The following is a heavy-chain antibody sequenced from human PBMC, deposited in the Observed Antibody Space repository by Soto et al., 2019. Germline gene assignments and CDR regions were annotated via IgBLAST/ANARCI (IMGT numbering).Heavy chain of an antibody. CDR1: ASTFSSYS. Sequence: SVQVSCKASASTFSSYSISWVRQAPGQGLEWMGGIIPILGTASYAQKFQGRVTITADESTSTAYMELSSLRAEDTAIYYCAKDSHWAIISPAHDDWGHGTLVTVSS. CDR2: IIPILGTA. CDR3: AKDSHWAIISPAHDD. J-gene: IGHJ4*01. D-gene: IGHD2-2*01. V-gene: IGHV1-69*13.